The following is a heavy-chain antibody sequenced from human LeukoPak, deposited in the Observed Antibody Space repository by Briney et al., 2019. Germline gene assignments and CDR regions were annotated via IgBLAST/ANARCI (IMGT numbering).Heavy chain of an antibody. V-gene: IGHV3-30*03. CDR1: GFTFSSYG. J-gene: IGHJ4*02. CDR2: ISYDGSNK. D-gene: IGHD2-21*01. CDR3: AALVRDSY. Sequence: PGRSLRLSCAASGFTFSSYGMHWVRQAPGKGLEWVAVISYDGSNKYYADSVKGRFTISRDNSKNTLYLQMNSLRAEDTAVYYCAALVRDSYWGQGTLVTVSP.